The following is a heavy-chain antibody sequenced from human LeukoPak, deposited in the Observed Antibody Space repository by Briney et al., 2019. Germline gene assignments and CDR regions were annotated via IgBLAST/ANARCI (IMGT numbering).Heavy chain of an antibody. V-gene: IGHV4-4*07. D-gene: IGHD5-12*01. J-gene: IGHJ6*03. Sequence: SETLFLTCTVSGGSISSYYWSWTRQPAGKGLEWIGRIYTSGSTNYNPSLKSRVTMSVDTSKNQFSLKLSSVTAADTAVYYCARDRWVSGPLMDVWGKGTTVTVSS. CDR2: IYTSGST. CDR3: ARDRWVSGPLMDV. CDR1: GGSISSYY.